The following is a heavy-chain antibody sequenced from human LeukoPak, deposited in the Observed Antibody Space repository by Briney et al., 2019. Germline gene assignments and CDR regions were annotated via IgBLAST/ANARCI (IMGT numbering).Heavy chain of an antibody. D-gene: IGHD7-27*01. CDR3: ATGEEVTRYYYYMDV. Sequence: SETLSLTCTVSGGSISSYYWSWIRQPLGKGLEWIGYIYTSGSTNYNPSLKSRVTISVDTSKNQFSLKLSSVTAADTAVYYCATGEEVTRYYYYMDVWGKGTTVTVSS. CDR1: GGSISSYY. V-gene: IGHV4-4*09. CDR2: IYTSGST. J-gene: IGHJ6*03.